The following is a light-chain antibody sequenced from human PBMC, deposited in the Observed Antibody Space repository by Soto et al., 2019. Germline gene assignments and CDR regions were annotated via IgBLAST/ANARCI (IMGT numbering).Light chain of an antibody. V-gene: IGLV2-8*01. CDR3: ISYAGSNLLYV. CDR2: EVS. J-gene: IGLJ1*01. Sequence: QSALTQPPSASGSPGQSVTISCTGTSSDVGGYNYVSWYQQHPGKAPKLMIYEVSKRPSGVPDRFSVSKSGNTASLTVSGLQAEDEADYYCISYAGSNLLYVFGTGTKLTVL. CDR1: SSDVGGYNY.